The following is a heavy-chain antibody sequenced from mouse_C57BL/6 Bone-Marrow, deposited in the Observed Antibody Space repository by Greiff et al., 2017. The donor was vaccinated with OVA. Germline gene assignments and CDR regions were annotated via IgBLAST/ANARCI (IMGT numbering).Heavy chain of an antibody. D-gene: IGHD1-1*01. CDR1: GFSLTSYG. CDR3: AKNSITTVASYAMDY. J-gene: IGHJ4*01. CDR2: IWSGGST. Sequence: VQVVESGPGLVQPSQSLSITCTVSGFSLTSYGVHWVRQPPGKGLEWLGVIWSGGSTDYNAAFISRLSISKDNSKSQVFFKMNSLQADDTAIYYCAKNSITTVASYAMDYWGQGTSVTVSS. V-gene: IGHV2-4*01.